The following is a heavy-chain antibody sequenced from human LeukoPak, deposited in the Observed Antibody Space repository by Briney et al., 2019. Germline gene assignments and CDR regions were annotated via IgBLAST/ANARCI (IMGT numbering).Heavy chain of an antibody. CDR1: GGSITSYY. J-gene: IGHJ4*02. Sequence: SETLSLTCTVSGGSITSYYWSWIRQPPGKGLEWIGYVYSSGSANYNPSLKSPGIISLDTSKNQFSLKLSSVTAADTAVYYCARAPTYSSSWYYFDYWGQGTLVTVSS. D-gene: IGHD6-13*01. CDR2: VYSSGSA. CDR3: ARAPTYSSSWYYFDY. V-gene: IGHV4-59*01.